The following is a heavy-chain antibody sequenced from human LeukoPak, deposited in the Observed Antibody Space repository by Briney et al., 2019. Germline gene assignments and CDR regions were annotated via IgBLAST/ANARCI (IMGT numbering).Heavy chain of an antibody. J-gene: IGHJ4*02. CDR1: GFTFSSYV. D-gene: IGHD2-8*02. Sequence: PGGSLRLSCAASGFTFSSYVMHWVRQAPGKGLEWVAIISYDGSNEYYADSVKGRFTISRDNSKNTLYLQMNSLRAADTAVYYCATYRQVLLPFESWGQGTLVTVSS. CDR2: ISYDGSNE. CDR3: ATYRQVLLPFES. V-gene: IGHV3-30*04.